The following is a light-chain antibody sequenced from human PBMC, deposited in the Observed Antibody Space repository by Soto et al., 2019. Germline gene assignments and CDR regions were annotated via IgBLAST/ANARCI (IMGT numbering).Light chain of an antibody. V-gene: IGKV3-15*01. Sequence: EIVMTQSPDTLSVSPGEGATLSCRVSQSIRSNLAWYQQRPGQAPRLLMYGASTRATGIPARFSGSGSGTEFTLTVSSLQSEDFAVYYCQQYIKWPITFGQGTRLEIK. CDR1: QSIRSN. CDR2: GAS. CDR3: QQYIKWPIT. J-gene: IGKJ5*01.